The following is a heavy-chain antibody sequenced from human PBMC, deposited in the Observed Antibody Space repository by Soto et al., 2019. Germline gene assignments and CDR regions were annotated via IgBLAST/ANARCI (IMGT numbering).Heavy chain of an antibody. CDR1: GGSISSSSYY. CDR2: IYYSGST. D-gene: IGHD6-13*01. CDR3: ARHEVGGIAAAGVGY. Sequence: SETLSLTCTVSGGSISSSSYYWGWIRQPPGKGLEWIGSIYYSGSTYYNPSLKSRVTISVDTSKNQFSLKLSSVTAADTAVYYCARHEVGGIAAAGVGYWGQGTLVTVSS. V-gene: IGHV4-39*01. J-gene: IGHJ4*02.